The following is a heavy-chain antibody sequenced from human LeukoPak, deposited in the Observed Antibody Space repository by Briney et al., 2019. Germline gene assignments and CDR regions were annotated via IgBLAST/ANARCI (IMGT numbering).Heavy chain of an antibody. CDR1: GYSFTSYW. V-gene: IGHV5-51*01. CDR2: IYPGDSDT. Sequence: PGESLQISCKVSGYSFTSYWIGWVRQMPGRGLEWMGIIYPGDSDTRYSPSFQGQVTISADKSISTAYLQWSSLKASDTAMYYCARHGGTIPNWFDPWGQGTLVTVSS. D-gene: IGHD3-3*01. J-gene: IGHJ5*02. CDR3: ARHGGTIPNWFDP.